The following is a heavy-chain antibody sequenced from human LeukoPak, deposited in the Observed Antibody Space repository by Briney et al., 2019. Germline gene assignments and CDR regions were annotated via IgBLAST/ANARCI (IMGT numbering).Heavy chain of an antibody. V-gene: IGHV3-48*01. CDR3: ARDADSNFDC. J-gene: IGHJ4*02. CDR2: ISSTGSTV. D-gene: IGHD4-11*01. Sequence: GGSLRLSCAASGLTFSPYSMNWVRQAPGKGLEWLSYISSTGSTVDYADSVKGRFTISRDNAKNSLYLQMNSLRVDDTAVYYCARDADSNFDCWGQGTLVTVSS. CDR1: GLTFSPYS.